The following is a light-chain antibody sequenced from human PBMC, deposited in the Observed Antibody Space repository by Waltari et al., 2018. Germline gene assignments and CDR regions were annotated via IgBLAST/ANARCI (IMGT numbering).Light chain of an antibody. CDR3: QQYNTYPWT. V-gene: IGKV1-5*03. CDR2: KAS. Sequence: DIQMTQSPSTLSASVGARVTITCRASQNIRNWLAWYQQKPGKGPKVLIYKASTLETGVPSRFSGSGSGTEFTLTISSLQPDDFATYHCQQYNTYPWTFGQGTKVEIK. CDR1: QNIRNW. J-gene: IGKJ1*01.